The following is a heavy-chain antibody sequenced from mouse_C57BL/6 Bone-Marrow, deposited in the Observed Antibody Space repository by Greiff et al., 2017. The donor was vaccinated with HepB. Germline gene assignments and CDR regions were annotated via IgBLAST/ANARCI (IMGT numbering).Heavy chain of an antibody. CDR3: ARRSNYYGSSYEGFAY. J-gene: IGHJ3*01. Sequence: VQGVESGAELARPGASVKLSCKASGYTFTSYGISWVKQRTGQGLEWIGEIYPRSGNTYYNEKFKGKATLTADKSSSTAYMELRSLTSDDSAVYFCARRSNYYGSSYEGFAYWGQGTLVTVSA. CDR1: GYTFTSYG. V-gene: IGHV1-81*01. D-gene: IGHD1-1*01. CDR2: IYPRSGNT.